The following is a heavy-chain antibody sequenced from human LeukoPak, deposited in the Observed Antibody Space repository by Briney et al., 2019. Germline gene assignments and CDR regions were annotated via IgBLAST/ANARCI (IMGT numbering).Heavy chain of an antibody. V-gene: IGHV3-21*04. CDR1: KFTFSGYT. CDR3: ASLQLWGAFDP. CDR2: ISSSNYI. J-gene: IGHJ5*02. Sequence: PGGSLRLSCAASKFTFSGYTMNWVRQTPGKGLEWVSSISSSNYIHYADSLKGRFTISRDNSKNTLYLQMNSLRAEDTAVYYCASLQLWGAFDPWGQGTLVTVSS. D-gene: IGHD5-18*01.